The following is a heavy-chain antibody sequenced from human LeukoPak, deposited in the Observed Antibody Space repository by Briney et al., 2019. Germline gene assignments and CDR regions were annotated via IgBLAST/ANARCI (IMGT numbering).Heavy chain of an antibody. J-gene: IGHJ4*02. CDR3: AKAYYGSGVLYYFDY. V-gene: IGHV3-23*01. CDR2: ISGSGGST. Sequence: SGGSLRLSCAASGFTFSSYAMSWVRQAPGKGLEWVSAISGSGGSTYYADSVKGRFTISRDNSKNTLYLQMNSLRAEDTAVYYCAKAYYGSGVLYYFDYWGQGTLVTVSS. CDR1: GFTFSSYA. D-gene: IGHD3-10*01.